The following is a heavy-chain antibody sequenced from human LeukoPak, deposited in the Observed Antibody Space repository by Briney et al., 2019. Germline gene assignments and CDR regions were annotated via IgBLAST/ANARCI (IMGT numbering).Heavy chain of an antibody. Sequence: PSQTLSLTCTVSGDSISSGSYYWSWIRQPAGKGLEWIGRIYTSGSTNYNPSLKSRVTISVDTSKNQFSLKLSSVTAADTAVYYCAIDCLTFGGGSGSSYYYYYYYMDVWGKGTTVTVSS. J-gene: IGHJ6*03. V-gene: IGHV4-61*02. D-gene: IGHD3-10*01. CDR1: GDSISSGSYY. CDR2: IYTSGST. CDR3: AIDCLTFGGGSGSSYYYYYYYMDV.